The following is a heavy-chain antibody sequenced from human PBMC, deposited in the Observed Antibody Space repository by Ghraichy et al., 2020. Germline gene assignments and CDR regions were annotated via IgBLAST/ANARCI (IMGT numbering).Heavy chain of an antibody. CDR2: IYHSGST. CDR3: ARAPYDDDGFYDDGFDI. Sequence: SLNISCAVSGGSINSGDYSWSWIRQPPGKGLEWIGYIYHSGSTYYNPSLKSRVIISADRSKNQISLQLSSVTAADTAVYYCARAPYDDDGFYDDGFDIWGQGTMVTVSS. J-gene: IGHJ3*02. CDR1: GGSINSGDYS. V-gene: IGHV4-30-2*01. D-gene: IGHD3-22*01.